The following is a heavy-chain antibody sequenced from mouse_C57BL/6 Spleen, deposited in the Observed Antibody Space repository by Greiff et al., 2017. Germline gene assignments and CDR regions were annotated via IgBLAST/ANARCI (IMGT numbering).Heavy chain of an antibody. V-gene: IGHV1-53*01. CDR1: GYTFTSYW. CDR3: ARGGYYGRGDY. CDR2: INPSNGGT. Sequence: VQLQQSGTELVKPGASVKLSCKASGYTFTSYWMHWVKQRPGQGLEWIGNINPSNGGTNYNEKFKRKATLTVDKSSSTAYMQLSSLTSEDSAVYYCARGGYYGRGDYWGQGTSVTVSS. J-gene: IGHJ4*01. D-gene: IGHD1-1*01.